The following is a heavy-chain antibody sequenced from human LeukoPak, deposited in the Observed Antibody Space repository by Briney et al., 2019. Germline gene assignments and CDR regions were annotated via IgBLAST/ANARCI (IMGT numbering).Heavy chain of an antibody. Sequence: GGSLRLSCAASGFTFSNAWMSWVRQAPGKGPEWVGRIKSKTDGGTTDYAAPVKGRFTISRDDSKNTLYLQMNSLKTEDTAVYYCTTDLYSTAMVTPSFDYWGQGTLVTVSS. CDR3: TTDLYSTAMVTPSFDY. CDR1: GFTFSNAW. V-gene: IGHV3-15*01. J-gene: IGHJ4*02. D-gene: IGHD5-18*01. CDR2: IKSKTDGGTT.